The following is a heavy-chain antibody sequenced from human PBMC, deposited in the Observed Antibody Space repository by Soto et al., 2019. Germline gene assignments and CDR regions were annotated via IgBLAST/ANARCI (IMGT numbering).Heavy chain of an antibody. J-gene: IGHJ6*02. Sequence: SVKVSCKASGGTFSSYAISWVRQAPGQGLEWMGGIVPIFGTANYAQKFQGRVTITADESTSTAYMELSSLRSEDTAVYYCARVDAQWLVDHYYYYGMDVWGQGTTVTVSS. V-gene: IGHV1-69*13. D-gene: IGHD6-19*01. CDR3: ARVDAQWLVDHYYYYGMDV. CDR1: GGTFSSYA. CDR2: IVPIFGTA.